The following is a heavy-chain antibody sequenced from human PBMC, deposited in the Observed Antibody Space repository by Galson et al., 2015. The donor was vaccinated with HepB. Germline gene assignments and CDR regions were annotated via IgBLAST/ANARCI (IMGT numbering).Heavy chain of an antibody. Sequence: SLRLSCAASGFTFSSYSMNWVRQAPGKGLEWVSSISSSSSYIYYADSVKGRFTISRDNAKNSLYLQMNSLRAEDTAVYYCARETVRYFDWLLYYFDYWGQGTLVTVSS. J-gene: IGHJ4*02. CDR1: GFTFSSYS. D-gene: IGHD3-9*01. V-gene: IGHV3-21*01. CDR2: ISSSSSYI. CDR3: ARETVRYFDWLLYYFDY.